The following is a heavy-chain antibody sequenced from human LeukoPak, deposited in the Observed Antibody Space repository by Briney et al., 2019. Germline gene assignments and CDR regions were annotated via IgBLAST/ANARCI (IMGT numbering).Heavy chain of an antibody. CDR3: ARGAKNAFDF. V-gene: IGHV6-1*01. CDR2: TYYRSKWFN. CDR1: GDSVSSNGPA. J-gene: IGHJ3*01. Sequence: SQTLSLTCGISGDSVSSNGPAWNWIRQSPSRGLEWLGRTYYRSKWFNDYAVSVKGRITINPDTSKNQFSLQLTSVTPEDSAVYYWARGAKNAFDFWGQGTMVTVSS.